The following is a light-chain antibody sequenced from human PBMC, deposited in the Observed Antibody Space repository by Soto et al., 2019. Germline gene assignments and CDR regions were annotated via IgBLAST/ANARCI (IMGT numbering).Light chain of an antibody. V-gene: IGKV1-5*01. CDR3: QQYNSYSWT. CDR2: DAS. J-gene: IGKJ1*01. Sequence: DIQMTQSPSTLSASVGDRVTITCRTSQSISYRLAWYQQKPGKAPNLLIYDASSLERGVPSRFSGSGYGTQFTLTITSLQPDDFATYYCQQYNSYSWTFGQGTKGGYQT. CDR1: QSISYR.